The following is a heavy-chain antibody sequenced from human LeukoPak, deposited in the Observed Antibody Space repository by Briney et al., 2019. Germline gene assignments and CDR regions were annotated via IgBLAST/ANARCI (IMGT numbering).Heavy chain of an antibody. D-gene: IGHD6-13*01. Sequence: SETLSLTCTVSGGSISSSSYYWGWIRQPPGKGLEWIGSIYYSGSTYYDPSLKSRVTISVDTSKNQFSLKLSSVTAADTAVYYCARDLIPGYSSSWNGVFDYWGQGTLVTVSS. CDR2: IYYSGST. CDR3: ARDLIPGYSSSWNGVFDY. V-gene: IGHV4-39*07. J-gene: IGHJ4*02. CDR1: GGSISSSSYY.